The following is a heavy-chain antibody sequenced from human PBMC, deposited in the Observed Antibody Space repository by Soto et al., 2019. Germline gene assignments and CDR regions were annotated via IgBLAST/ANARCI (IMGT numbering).Heavy chain of an antibody. CDR3: ARNGAPGVYFDY. Sequence: QVQLVESGGGVVQPGRSLRLSCAASGFTFSSYGMHWVRQAPGKGLEWVAVIWYDGSNKYYADSVKGRFTISRDNSKNTLYLQMNSLRAEDPAVYYCARNGAPGVYFDYWGKGTLVTVSS. CDR2: IWYDGSNK. CDR1: GFTFSSYG. D-gene: IGHD4-17*01. J-gene: IGHJ4*02. V-gene: IGHV3-33*01.